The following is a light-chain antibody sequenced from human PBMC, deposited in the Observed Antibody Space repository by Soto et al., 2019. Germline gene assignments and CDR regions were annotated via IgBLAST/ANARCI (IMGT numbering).Light chain of an antibody. V-gene: IGKV3-20*01. CDR1: QSVSSSY. J-gene: IGKJ1*01. CDR3: QHYGSSRT. CDR2: GAS. Sequence: EIVLTQSPGTLSLSPGERATLSCRASQSVSSSYLAWYQQKPGQAPRLLIYGASSRATGIPDRFSGSGSGTHFTLTISRLEPEDFAVYYCQHYGSSRTFGQGTKVEIK.